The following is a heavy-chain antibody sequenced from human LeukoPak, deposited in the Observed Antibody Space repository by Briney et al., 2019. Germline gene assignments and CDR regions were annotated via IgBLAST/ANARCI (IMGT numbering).Heavy chain of an antibody. D-gene: IGHD6-19*01. Sequence: SETLSLTCTVSGGSISSYYWSWIRQPPGKGLEWIGYIYYSGSTNYNPSLKSRVTISVDTSKNQFSLKLSSVTAADTAAYYCAREAGGDYYYYYYMDVWGKGTTVTVSS. CDR3: AREAGGDYYYYYYMDV. CDR2: IYYSGST. J-gene: IGHJ6*03. CDR1: GGSISSYY. V-gene: IGHV4-59*01.